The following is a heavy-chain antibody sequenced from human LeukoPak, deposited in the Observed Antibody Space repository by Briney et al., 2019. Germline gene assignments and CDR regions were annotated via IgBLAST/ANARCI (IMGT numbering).Heavy chain of an antibody. CDR1: GGSFSGYY. CDR3: ARGRDTMVRGVISY. CDR2: INHSGST. V-gene: IGHV4-34*01. D-gene: IGHD3-10*01. J-gene: IGHJ4*02. Sequence: SETLSLTCAVYGGSFSGYYWSWIRQPPGKGLEWIGEINHSGSTNYNPSLKSRVTISVDTSKNHFSLKLSSVTAADTAVYYRARGRDTMVRGVISYWGQGTLVTVSS.